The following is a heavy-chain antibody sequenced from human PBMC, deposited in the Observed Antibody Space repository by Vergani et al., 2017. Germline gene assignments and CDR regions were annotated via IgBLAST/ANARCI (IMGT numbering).Heavy chain of an antibody. CDR3: ASGKYYADSTSHFRGRYFDV. J-gene: IGHJ2*01. D-gene: IGHD3-16*01. Sequence: QVQLQESGPGLVKASETLSLTCTVSGDSIISRSYYWGWIRQPPGKGLEWIGSIYNSGNGDSSSSLKSRVTISADTSKNQFSRRLTSVTAADTAVYYCASGKYYADSTSHFRGRYFDVWGRGTLVTVPS. V-gene: IGHV4-39*01. CDR1: GDSIISRSYY. CDR2: IYNSGNG.